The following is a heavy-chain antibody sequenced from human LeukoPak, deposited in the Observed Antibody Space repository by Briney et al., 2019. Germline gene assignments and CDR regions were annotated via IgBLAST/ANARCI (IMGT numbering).Heavy chain of an antibody. CDR3: ARGLGLRPIAVAGTFGC. CDR2: INPNSGGT. Sequence: ASVKVSCKASGYTFTGYYMHWVRQAPGQGLEWMGWINPNSGGTNYAQKFQGRVTMTRDTSISTAYMELSRLRSDDTAVYYCARGLGLRPIAVAGTFGCWGQGTLVTVSS. J-gene: IGHJ5*01. D-gene: IGHD6-19*01. V-gene: IGHV1-2*02. CDR1: GYTFTGYY.